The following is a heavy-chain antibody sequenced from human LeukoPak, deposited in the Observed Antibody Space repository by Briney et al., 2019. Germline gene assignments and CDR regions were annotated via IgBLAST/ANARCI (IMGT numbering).Heavy chain of an antibody. CDR2: IYYSGST. J-gene: IGHJ5*02. CDR3: ARESRSVYYYGSGSTDNWFDP. CDR1: GGSISSSSYY. V-gene: IGHV4-39*07. Sequence: PSETLSLTCTVSGGSISSSSYYWGWIRQPPGKGLEWIGSIYYSGSTYYNPSLKSRVTISVDTSKNQFSLKLSSVTAADTAVYYCARESRSVYYYGSGSTDNWFDPWGQGTLVTVSS. D-gene: IGHD3-10*01.